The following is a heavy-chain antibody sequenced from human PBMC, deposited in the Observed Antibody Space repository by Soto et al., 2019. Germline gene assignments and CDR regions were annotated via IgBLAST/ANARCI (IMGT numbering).Heavy chain of an antibody. CDR3: AGRCDGTNCLANFVY. J-gene: IGHJ4*02. V-gene: IGHV1-69*06. D-gene: IGHD2-2*01. CDR1: GGTFNNYV. CDR2: IIPIFGTP. Sequence: QVQLVQSGAEVKKPGSSVKVSCRASGGTFNNYVINWVRQAPGQGLEWMAGIIPIFGTPNYAQKFQGRVTITADKSTSTAYMELNSLRSEDTAVYYCAGRCDGTNCLANFVYWGQGTLVTVSS.